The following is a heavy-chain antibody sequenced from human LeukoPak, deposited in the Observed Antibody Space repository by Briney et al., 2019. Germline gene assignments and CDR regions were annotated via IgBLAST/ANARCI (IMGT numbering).Heavy chain of an antibody. D-gene: IGHD1-26*01. CDR1: GYTFTSYG. CDR3: ARTSGSYYHAFDI. Sequence: ASVKVSCKASGYTFTSYGISWVRQAPGQGLEWMGWISAYNGNTKYAQKLQGRVTMTTDTTTSTAYMELRSLRSDDAAVYYCARTSGSYYHAFDIWGQGTMVTVSS. CDR2: ISAYNGNT. J-gene: IGHJ3*02. V-gene: IGHV1-18*01.